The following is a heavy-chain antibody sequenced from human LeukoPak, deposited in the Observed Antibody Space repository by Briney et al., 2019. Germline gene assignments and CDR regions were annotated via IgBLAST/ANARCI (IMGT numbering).Heavy chain of an antibody. Sequence: GGSLRLSCATSGFTFSSSWMSWVRQAPGKGLEWVSAISGSGGSTYYADSVKGRFTIPRDNSKNTLYLQMNSLRAEDTAVYYCAKSPPVSFWSGYNWFDPWGQGTLVTVSS. CDR1: GFTFSSSW. J-gene: IGHJ5*02. D-gene: IGHD3-3*01. CDR3: AKSPPVSFWSGYNWFDP. V-gene: IGHV3-23*01. CDR2: ISGSGGST.